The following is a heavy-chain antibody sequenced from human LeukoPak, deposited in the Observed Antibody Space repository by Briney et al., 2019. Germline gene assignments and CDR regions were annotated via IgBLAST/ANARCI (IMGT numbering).Heavy chain of an antibody. V-gene: IGHV1-69*05. CDR1: GGTFSSYA. D-gene: IGHD6-6*01. CDR3: AREYSSSGWFDP. Sequence: SVKVSCKASGGTFSSYAISWVRQAPGQGLEWMGGIIPIFGTANYAQKFQGRVTITTDESTSTAYMELSSLRSEDTAVYYCAREYSSSGWFDPWGQGTLVTVSS. J-gene: IGHJ5*02. CDR2: IIPIFGTA.